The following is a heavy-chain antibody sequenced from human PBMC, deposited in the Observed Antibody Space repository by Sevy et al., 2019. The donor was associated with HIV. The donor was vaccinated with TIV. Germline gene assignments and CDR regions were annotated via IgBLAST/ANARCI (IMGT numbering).Heavy chain of an antibody. CDR3: ARHFILTGYSENTFDI. D-gene: IGHD3-9*01. J-gene: IGHJ3*02. CDR1: GYSFTSYW. Sequence: GESLKISCKGSGYSFTSYWISWVRQMPGKGLEWMGRIDPSDSYTNYSPSFQGHVTISADKPIGTAYLQWSSLKASDTAMYYCARHFILTGYSENTFDIWGQGTMVTVSS. CDR2: IDPSDSYT. V-gene: IGHV5-10-1*01.